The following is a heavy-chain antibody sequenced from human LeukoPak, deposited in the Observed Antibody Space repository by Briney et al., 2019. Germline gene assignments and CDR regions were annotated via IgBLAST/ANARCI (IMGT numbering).Heavy chain of an antibody. CDR3: ARPAGPPNKYGSGIHDAFDI. CDR2: INPSGGST. V-gene: IGHV1-46*01. J-gene: IGHJ3*02. CDR1: GYTFTSYY. D-gene: IGHD3-10*01. Sequence: ASVKVSCKASGYTFTSYYMHWVRQAPGQGLEWMGIINPSGGSTSYAQRFQGRVTMTRDTSTSTVYMELSSLRSEDTAVYYCARPAGPPNKYGSGIHDAFDIWGQGTMVTVSS.